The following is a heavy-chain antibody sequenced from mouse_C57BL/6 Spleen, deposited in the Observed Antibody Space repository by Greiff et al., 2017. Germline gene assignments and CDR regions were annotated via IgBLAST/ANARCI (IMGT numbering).Heavy chain of an antibody. CDR1: GYAFSSSW. CDR3: ARSPITTVPFDY. V-gene: IGHV1-82*01. Sequence: VMLQQSGPELVKPGASVKISCKASGYAFSSSWMNWVKQRPGKGLEWIGRIYPGDGDTNYNGKFKGKATLTADKSSSTAYMQLSSLTSEDSAVYFCARSPITTVPFDYWGQGTTLTVSS. CDR2: IYPGDGDT. D-gene: IGHD1-1*01. J-gene: IGHJ2*01.